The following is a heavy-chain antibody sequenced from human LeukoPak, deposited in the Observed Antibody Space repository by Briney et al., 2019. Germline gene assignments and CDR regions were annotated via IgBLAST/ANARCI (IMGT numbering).Heavy chain of an antibody. CDR3: ARRLKKDIVVLVAVPPSYYMDV. CDR2: IDPSDGGT. D-gene: IGHD2-15*01. V-gene: IGHV1-46*01. J-gene: IGHJ6*03. Sequence: ASVKVSCKASGYTFTNYYIHWVRQAPGQGLEWMGIIDPSDGGTTYAQKFQGRVTMTRDTSTRTVYMELNSLRSGDTAVYFCARRLKKDIVVLVAVPPSYYMDVWGKGTTVTVSS. CDR1: GYTFTNYY.